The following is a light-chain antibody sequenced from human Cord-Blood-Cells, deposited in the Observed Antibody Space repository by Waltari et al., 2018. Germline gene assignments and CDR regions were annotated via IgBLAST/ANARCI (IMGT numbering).Light chain of an antibody. V-gene: IGLV1-44*01. CDR2: SNN. CDR3: AAWDDSLNGVV. J-gene: IGLJ2*01. CDR1: SSNIGSNT. Sequence: QSVLTQPPSASGTPGQRVTLSCSGSSSNIGSNTVNWYQQLPGTAPKLLIYSNNQRPSGVPDRVSGSKSGTSASLAISGLQSEDEADYYCAAWDDSLNGVVFGGGTKLTVL.